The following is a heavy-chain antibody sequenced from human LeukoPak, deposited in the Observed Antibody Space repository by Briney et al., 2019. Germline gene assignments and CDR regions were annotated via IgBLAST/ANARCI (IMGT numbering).Heavy chain of an antibody. J-gene: IGHJ4*02. D-gene: IGHD6-13*01. CDR2: VSSDGTKV. Sequence: GGSLRLSCVASGFSFRTYAVHWVRQAPGKGLEWVAVVSSDGTKVYYADSVRGRFTISRDNSKNTLYLQMTNLRPEDAAIYHCAKDYLDSSWSFDYWGQGTLVTVSS. CDR3: AKDYLDSSWSFDY. CDR1: GFSFRTYA. V-gene: IGHV3-30*18.